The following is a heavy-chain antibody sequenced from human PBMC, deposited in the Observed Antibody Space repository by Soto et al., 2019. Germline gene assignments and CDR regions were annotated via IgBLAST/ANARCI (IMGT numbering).Heavy chain of an antibody. CDR2: LSKDGANE. V-gene: IGHV3-23*04. D-gene: IGHD3-9*01. CDR1: GFILSNYA. J-gene: IGHJ4*02. Sequence: EVLLVQSGGRLVQPGGSLRLSCTASGFILSNYAMNWVRQAPGKGLEWVSTLSKDGANEHYADSVKGRFTISRDGSKNTLYLQMNSLRAEDTAMYYCAKDPSTGSADYWGQGTQVTVSS. CDR3: AKDPSTGSADY.